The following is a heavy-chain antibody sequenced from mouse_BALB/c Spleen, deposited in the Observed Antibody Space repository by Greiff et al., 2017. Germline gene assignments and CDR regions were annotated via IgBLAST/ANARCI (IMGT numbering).Heavy chain of an antibody. CDR1: GYTFTSYW. Sequence: QVQLQQPGAELVKPGASVKLSCKASGYTFTSYWMHWVKQRPGQGLEWIGEIYPSDSYTNYNQKFKGKATLTVDKSSSTAYMQLSSLTSEDSAVYDYGRSDYGSSHWLDYWGQGTLVTVSA. J-gene: IGHJ3*01. CDR3: GRSDYGSSHWLDY. CDR2: IYPSDSYT. V-gene: IGHV1-69*02. D-gene: IGHD1-1*01.